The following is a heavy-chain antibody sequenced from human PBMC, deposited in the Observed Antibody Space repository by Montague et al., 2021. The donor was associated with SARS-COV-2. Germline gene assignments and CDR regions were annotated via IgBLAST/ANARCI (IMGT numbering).Heavy chain of an antibody. V-gene: IGHV4-59*01. CDR1: GGSISNYY. CDR3: ARARGGTIYGVTDAYYGMDI. CDR2: MCYSGST. Sequence: SETLSLTCTVSGGSISNYYWSWIRQSPGKGLEWVSYMCYSGSTKYNSSLKSRATISVDTSKNQFSLTLSSMTATDTAVYDCARARGGTIYGVTDAYYGMDIWGQGTTVTVS. D-gene: IGHD3-3*01. J-gene: IGHJ6*02.